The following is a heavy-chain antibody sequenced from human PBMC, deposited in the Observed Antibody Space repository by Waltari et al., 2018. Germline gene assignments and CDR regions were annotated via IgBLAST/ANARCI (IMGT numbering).Heavy chain of an antibody. V-gene: IGHV4-31*03. J-gene: IGHJ6*03. D-gene: IGHD2-15*01. Sequence: QVQLQESGPGLVKPSQTLSLTCTVSGGSISSGGYYWSWIRQHPGKGLEWIGYIYYSGSTYYNPSLKSRVTISLATSKNQFSLKLSSVTAADTAVYYCARGSIVVVVAASYYYMDVWGKGTTVTVSS. CDR1: GGSISSGGYY. CDR2: IYYSGST. CDR3: ARGSIVVVVAASYYYMDV.